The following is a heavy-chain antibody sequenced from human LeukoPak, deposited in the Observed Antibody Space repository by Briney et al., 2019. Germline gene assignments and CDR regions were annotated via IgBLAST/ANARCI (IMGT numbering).Heavy chain of an antibody. CDR3: ARDESCSSTSCSDY. J-gene: IGHJ4*02. D-gene: IGHD2-2*01. Sequence: GASVKVSCKASGYTFTGYYKHWVRQAPGQGLEWMGWINPNSGGTNYAQKFQGRVTMTRDTSISTAYMELSRLRSDDTAVYYCARDESCSSTSCSDYWGQGTLVTVSS. CDR1: GYTFTGYY. CDR2: INPNSGGT. V-gene: IGHV1-2*02.